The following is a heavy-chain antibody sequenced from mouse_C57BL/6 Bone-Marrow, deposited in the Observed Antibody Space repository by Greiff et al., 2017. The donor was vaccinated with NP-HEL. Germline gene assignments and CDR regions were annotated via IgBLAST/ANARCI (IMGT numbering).Heavy chain of an antibody. J-gene: IGHJ4*01. CDR3: ARSGYYYGSSYCYYYAMDY. CDR2: IYPRSGNT. Sequence: QVQLQQSGAELARPGASVKLSCKASGYTFTSYGISWVKQRTGQGLEWIGEIYPRSGNTYYNEKFTGKATLTADKSSSTAYMELRSLTSEDSAVYFCARSGYYYGSSYCYYYAMDYWGQGTAVTVSS. D-gene: IGHD1-1*01. CDR1: GYTFTSYG. V-gene: IGHV1-81*01.